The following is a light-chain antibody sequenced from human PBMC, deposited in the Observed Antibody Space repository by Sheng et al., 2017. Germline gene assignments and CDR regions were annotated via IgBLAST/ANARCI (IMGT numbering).Light chain of an antibody. V-gene: IGKV1-5*03. CDR1: QSVSSW. CDR3: QQYYSFPIT. Sequence: DIQMTQSPSTLSASVGDRVTMTCRASQSVSSWLAWYQQKPGKAPKVLISRASSLESGVPSRFSGSGSGTEFTLTITSLQPDDFATYYCQQYYSFPITFGQGTRLEIK. J-gene: IGKJ5*01. CDR2: RAS.